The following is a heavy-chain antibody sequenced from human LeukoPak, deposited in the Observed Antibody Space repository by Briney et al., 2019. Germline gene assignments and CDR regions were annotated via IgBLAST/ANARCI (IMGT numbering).Heavy chain of an antibody. CDR1: GYTFTSYG. CDR3: ARVLRSTGWFDP. D-gene: IGHD5/OR15-5a*01. V-gene: IGHV1-18*01. CDR2: ISAYNGNT. Sequence: EASVKVSCKASGYTFTSYGINWVRQAPGQGLEWMGWISAYNGNTNYAQKLQGRVTMTTDTSTSTAYMELRSLRPDDTAVYYCARVLRSTGWFDPWGQGTLVTVSS. J-gene: IGHJ5*02.